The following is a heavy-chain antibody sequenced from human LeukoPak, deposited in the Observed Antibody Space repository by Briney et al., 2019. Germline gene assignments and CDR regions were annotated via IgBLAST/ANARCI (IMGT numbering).Heavy chain of an antibody. V-gene: IGHV3-30-3*01. CDR3: ARELAAADPYFDY. CDR2: ISYDGSNK. CDR1: GFTFSSYA. J-gene: IGHJ4*02. Sequence: GSLRLSCVASGFTFSSYAMHWVRQAPGKGLEWVAVISYDGSNKYHADSVKGRFTISRDNSKNTLYLQMNSLRAEDTAVYYCARELAAADPYFDYWGQGTLVTVSS. D-gene: IGHD6-13*01.